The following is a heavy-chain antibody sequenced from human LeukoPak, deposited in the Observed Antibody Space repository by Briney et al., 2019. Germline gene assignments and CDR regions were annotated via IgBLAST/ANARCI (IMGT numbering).Heavy chain of an antibody. V-gene: IGHV3-64*01. CDR1: GFTFSSYA. D-gene: IGHD1-26*01. Sequence: GGSLRLSCAASGFTFSSYAMHWVRQAPGKGLEYVSAISSNGGSTYYANSVKGRFTISRDNSENTLYLQMGSLRAEDMAVYYCARGRGSWPRCFFDYWGQGTLVTVSS. CDR3: ARGRGSWPRCFFDY. CDR2: ISSNGGST. J-gene: IGHJ4*02.